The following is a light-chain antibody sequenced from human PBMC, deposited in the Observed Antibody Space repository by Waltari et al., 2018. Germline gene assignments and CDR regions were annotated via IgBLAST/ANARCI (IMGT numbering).Light chain of an antibody. CDR1: SGSLSTTSY. CDR3: ALYMGSGIWV. CDR2: KAN. Sequence: QTVVTQEPSLSVSPGGTVTLTCALSSGSLSTTSYATWYQQPPGQAPRPLVYKANARSSGVHDRFSGSCLGNTAALTITGAQADDESEYDCALYMGSGIWVFGGGTRLTVL. J-gene: IGLJ3*02. V-gene: IGLV8-61*01.